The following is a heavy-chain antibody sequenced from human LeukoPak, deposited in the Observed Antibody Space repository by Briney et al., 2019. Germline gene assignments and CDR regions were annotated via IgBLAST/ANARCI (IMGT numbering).Heavy chain of an antibody. D-gene: IGHD6-19*01. J-gene: IGHJ4*02. CDR2: ISAYNGNT. V-gene: IGHV1-18*01. CDR1: GYTFTSYG. Sequence: GASVKVSCKASGYTFTSYGISWVRQAPGQGLEWMGWISAYNGNTNYAQKLQGRVTMTTGTSTSTAYMELRSLRSDDTAVYYCARDGGTAVAATLTKRDIIDYWGQGTLVTVSS. CDR3: ARDGGTAVAATLTKRDIIDY.